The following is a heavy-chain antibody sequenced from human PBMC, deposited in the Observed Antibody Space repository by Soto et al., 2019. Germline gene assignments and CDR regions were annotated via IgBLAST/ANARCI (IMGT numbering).Heavy chain of an antibody. J-gene: IGHJ4*02. D-gene: IGHD3-10*01. V-gene: IGHV4-39*01. CDR2: IYYSGST. CDR3: ARHSTMVRGVTTCDY. CDR1: GGSISSSSYY. Sequence: SETLSLTCTVSGGSISSSSYYWGWIRQPPGKGLEWIGSIYYSGSTYYNPSLKSRVTISVDTSKNQFSLKLSSVTAADTAVYYCARHSTMVRGVTTCDYWGQGTLVTVAS.